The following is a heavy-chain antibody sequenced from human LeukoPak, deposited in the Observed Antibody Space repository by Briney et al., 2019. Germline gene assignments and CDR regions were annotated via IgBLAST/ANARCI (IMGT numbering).Heavy chain of an antibody. V-gene: IGHV3-23*01. CDR1: GFTFSSYA. D-gene: IGHD6-19*01. CDR2: ISGSGGYT. Sequence: GGSLRLSCAASGFTFSSYAMSWVRQAPGRGLEWVSSISGSGGYTYYADSVKGRFTISRDNSKNTLYLQMNSLRTEDTAVYYCARGGLGSAFDNWGQGTLVTVSS. J-gene: IGHJ4*02. CDR3: ARGGLGSAFDN.